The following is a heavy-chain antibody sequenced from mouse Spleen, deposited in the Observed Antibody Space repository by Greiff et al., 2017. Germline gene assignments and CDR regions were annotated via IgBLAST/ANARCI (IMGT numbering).Heavy chain of an antibody. D-gene: IGHD1-1*01. CDR3: ANYDGSYGFAY. CDR2: IYPRSGNT. J-gene: IGHJ3*01. Sequence: VQLQQSGAELARPGASVKLSCKASGYTFTSYGISWVKQRTGQGLEWIGEIYPRSGNTYYNEKFKGKATLTADKSSSTAYMELRSLTSEDSAVYFCANYDGSYGFAYWGQGTLVTVSA. V-gene: IGHV1-81*01. CDR1: GYTFTSYG.